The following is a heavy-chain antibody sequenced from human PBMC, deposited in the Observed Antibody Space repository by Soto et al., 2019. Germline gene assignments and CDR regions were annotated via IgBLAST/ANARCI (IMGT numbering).Heavy chain of an antibody. V-gene: IGHV4-39*01. CDR3: ARAGAVAGTKYYYYYYGMDV. Sequence: QLQLQESGPGLVKPSETLSLTCTVSGGSISSSSYYWGWIRQPPGKGLEWIGSIYYSGSTYYNPSLKSRVTISVVTAKNQFSLKLSSVTAADTAVYYCARAGAVAGTKYYYYYYGMDVWVQGTTVTVSS. CDR1: GGSISSSSYY. J-gene: IGHJ6*02. D-gene: IGHD6-19*01. CDR2: IYYSGST.